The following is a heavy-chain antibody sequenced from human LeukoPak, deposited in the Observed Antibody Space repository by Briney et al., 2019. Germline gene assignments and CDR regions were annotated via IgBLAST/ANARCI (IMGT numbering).Heavy chain of an antibody. J-gene: IGHJ4*02. CDR1: GYTFTGYY. V-gene: IGHV1-2*02. D-gene: IGHD3-10*01. CDR3: ARDPLGGFGELSNDY. Sequence: GASVKVSCKASGYTFTGYYMHWVRQAPGQGLEWMGWINPNSGGTNYAQKFQGRVTMTRNTSIRTAYMELRSLRSDDTAVYYCARDPLGGFGELSNDYWGQGTLVTVSS. CDR2: INPNSGGT.